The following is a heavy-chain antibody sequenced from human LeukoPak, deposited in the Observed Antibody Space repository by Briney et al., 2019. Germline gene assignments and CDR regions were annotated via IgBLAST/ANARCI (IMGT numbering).Heavy chain of an antibody. CDR3: ATRGAGQTGAFDF. V-gene: IGHV3-21*01. CDR1: GFPFTTTN. Sequence: PGGSLRLSCAASGFPFTTTNMTWVRQPPGKGREWVSSFDTTGKNIYYAASVKGRFTISRDNAKNSLYLHMNNLRAEDTAVYYCATRGAGQTGAFDFWGHGTMVIVSS. J-gene: IGHJ3*01. CDR2: FDTTGKNI. D-gene: IGHD1-26*01.